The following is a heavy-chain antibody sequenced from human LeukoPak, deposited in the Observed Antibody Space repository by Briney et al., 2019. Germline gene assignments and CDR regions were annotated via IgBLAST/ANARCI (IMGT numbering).Heavy chain of an antibody. J-gene: IGHJ4*02. Sequence: PGTSLRLSCAASGFTFSSYAMSWVRQAPGKGLEWVSAISGSGGSTYYADSVKGRFTISRDNSKNTLYLQMNSLRAEDTAVYYCAKERDLGYCSGGSCPPDYWGQGTLVTVSS. CDR2: ISGSGGST. CDR3: AKERDLGYCSGGSCPPDY. V-gene: IGHV3-23*01. CDR1: GFTFSSYA. D-gene: IGHD2-15*01.